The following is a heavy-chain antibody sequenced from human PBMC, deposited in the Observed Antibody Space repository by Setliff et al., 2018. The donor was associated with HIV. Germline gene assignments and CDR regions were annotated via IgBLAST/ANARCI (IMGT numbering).Heavy chain of an antibody. CDR3: ARDQVYWQQLLFDY. V-gene: IGHV1-2*06. D-gene: IGHD6-13*01. Sequence: GASVKVSCKASGYTFTGYYMHWVRQAPGQGLEWMGRINPNSGGTNYAQKFQGRVTMTRDTSISTAYMELSSLRSDDTAVYYCARDQVYWQQLLFDYWGQGTLVTVSS. CDR1: GYTFTGYY. CDR2: INPNSGGT. J-gene: IGHJ4*02.